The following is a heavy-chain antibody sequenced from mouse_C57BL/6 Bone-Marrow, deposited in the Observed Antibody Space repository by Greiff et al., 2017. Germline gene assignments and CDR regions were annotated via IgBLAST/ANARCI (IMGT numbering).Heavy chain of an antibody. CDR2: IHPNSGST. J-gene: IGHJ2*01. Sequence: QVQLQQPGAELVKPGASVKLSCKASGYTFTSYWMHWVKQRPGLGLEWIGMIHPNSGSTNYNEKFKSKATLTVDKSSSTAYMQLSSLTSEDSAVYCCARFLYDGYYVGYWGKGTTLTVSS. V-gene: IGHV1-64*01. CDR1: GYTFTSYW. CDR3: ARFLYDGYYVGY. D-gene: IGHD2-3*01.